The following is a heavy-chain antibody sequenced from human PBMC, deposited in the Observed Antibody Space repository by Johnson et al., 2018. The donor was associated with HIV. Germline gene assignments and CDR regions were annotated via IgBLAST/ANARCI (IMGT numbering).Heavy chain of an antibody. D-gene: IGHD3-22*01. CDR1: GFTFSRFA. V-gene: IGHV3-30-3*01. Sequence: QVQLVESGGGLVQPGRSLRLSCATSGFTFSRFAMHWVRQAPGKGLEWVACVSYDGSNKYYADSVKGRFTISRDNSKNTLYLQMNSLRAEDTAVYYCAREAHYYDSSGLKRGAFDIWGQGTMVTVSS. CDR2: VSYDGSNK. CDR3: AREAHYYDSSGLKRGAFDI. J-gene: IGHJ3*02.